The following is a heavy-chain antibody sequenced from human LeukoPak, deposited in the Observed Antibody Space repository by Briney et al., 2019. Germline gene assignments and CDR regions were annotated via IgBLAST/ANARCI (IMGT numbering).Heavy chain of an antibody. CDR3: ARVDTMVREGYYYYYGMDV. Sequence: ASVKVSCKASGYTFTSYGISWVRQAPGQGLEWMGWISAYNGNTNYAQKLQGRVTMTTDTSTSTAYMELRSLRPDDTAVYYCARVDTMVREGYYYYYGMDVWGQGTTVTVSS. V-gene: IGHV1-18*01. J-gene: IGHJ6*02. D-gene: IGHD3-10*01. CDR2: ISAYNGNT. CDR1: GYTFTSYG.